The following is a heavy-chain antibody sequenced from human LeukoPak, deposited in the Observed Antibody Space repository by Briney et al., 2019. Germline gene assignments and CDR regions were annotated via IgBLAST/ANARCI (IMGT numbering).Heavy chain of an antibody. J-gene: IGHJ6*02. D-gene: IGHD3-10*01. CDR3: ARAGVLLRFGELSFHYGMDV. CDR2: INHSGST. Sequence: PSETLSLTCAVYGGSFSGYYWSWIRQPPGKGLEWIGEINHSGSTNYNPSLKSRVTISVDTSKNQFSLKLSSVTAADTAVYYCARAGVLLRFGELSFHYGMDVWGQGTTVTVSS. CDR1: GGSFSGYY. V-gene: IGHV4-34*01.